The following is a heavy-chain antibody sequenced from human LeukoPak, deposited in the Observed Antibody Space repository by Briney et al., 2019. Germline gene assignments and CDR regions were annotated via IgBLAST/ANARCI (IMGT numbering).Heavy chain of an antibody. CDR2: INPNSGGT. CDR1: GYTFTGYY. D-gene: IGHD4-17*01. Sequence: GASVKVSCKASGYTFTGYYMHWVRQAPGQGLEWMGWINPNSGGTNYAQKFQGRVTMTRDTSISTAYMELSRLRSDDTAVYYCARTVTLTVTTVPVIWGQGTLVTVSS. CDR3: ARTVTLTVTTVPVI. J-gene: IGHJ4*02. V-gene: IGHV1-2*02.